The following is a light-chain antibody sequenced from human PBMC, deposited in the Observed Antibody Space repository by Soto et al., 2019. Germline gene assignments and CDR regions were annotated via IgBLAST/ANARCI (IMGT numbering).Light chain of an antibody. CDR1: QSISTS. CDR2: SAS. J-gene: IGKJ4*01. Sequence: DIQMTQSPSSLSAFLGDSVTITCGASQSISTSLNCFQQKPGKAPNLLIYSASSFQSGVPSRFSGSGSGTDFNLTISSLQTEDFATYYCQQSYSTPLTFGGGTKVDIK. CDR3: QQSYSTPLT. V-gene: IGKV1-39*01.